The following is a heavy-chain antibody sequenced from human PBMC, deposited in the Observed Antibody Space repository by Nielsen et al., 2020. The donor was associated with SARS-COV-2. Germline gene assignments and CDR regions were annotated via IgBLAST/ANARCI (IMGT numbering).Heavy chain of an antibody. CDR3: AKETDDYNASWFDY. CDR1: GFSFNNYG. CDR2: ISYEGSKQ. V-gene: IGHV3-30*18. Sequence: GESLKISCAASGFSFNNYGMHWVRQAPGKGLEWVAYISYEGSKQFYADSVKGRFTISRDFSKSTLYLQMNSLGPEDTAIYFCAKETDDYNASWFDYWGQGTPVIVSS. J-gene: IGHJ5*01. D-gene: IGHD4/OR15-4a*01.